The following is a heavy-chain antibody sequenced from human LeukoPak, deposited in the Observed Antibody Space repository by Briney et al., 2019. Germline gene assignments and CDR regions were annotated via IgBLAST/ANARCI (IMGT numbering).Heavy chain of an antibody. CDR1: GFTFDDYG. J-gene: IGHJ5*02. Sequence: TGGSLRLSCAASGFTFDDYGMSWVRQAPGKGPEWVSGINWNGGSTGYADSVKGRFTISRDNAKNSLYLQMNSLRAEDTALYYCARVVGRNWFDPWGQGTLVTVSS. CDR2: INWNGGST. D-gene: IGHD2-2*01. CDR3: ARVVGRNWFDP. V-gene: IGHV3-20*04.